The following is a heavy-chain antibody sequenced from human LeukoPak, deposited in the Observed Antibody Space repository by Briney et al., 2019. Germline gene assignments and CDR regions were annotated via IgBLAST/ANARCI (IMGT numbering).Heavy chain of an antibody. CDR2: IYYSGST. CDR3: ARSYYGSDPNWFDP. J-gene: IGHJ5*02. D-gene: IGHD3-10*01. V-gene: IGHV4-31*03. CDR1: GGSISSGGYY. Sequence: SETLSLTCTVSGGSISSGGYYCSWIRQHPGKGLEWIGYIYYSGSTYYNPSLKSRVTISVDTSKNQFSLKLSSVTAADTAVYYCARSYYGSDPNWFDPWGQGTLVTVSS.